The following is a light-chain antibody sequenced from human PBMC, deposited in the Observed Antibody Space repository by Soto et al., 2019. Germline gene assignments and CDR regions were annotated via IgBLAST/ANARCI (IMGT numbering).Light chain of an antibody. Sequence: DIQMTQYPSTLSSSIGERVTISVLASQSVNHWLAWYQRKPGKAPKLLIHDASTLESGIPSRFSGSGSGTEFTLTISSLQPDDFATYYCQQANSFPLTFGGGTKVDIK. CDR2: DAS. CDR3: QQANSFPLT. J-gene: IGKJ4*01. CDR1: QSVNHW. V-gene: IGKV1-5*01.